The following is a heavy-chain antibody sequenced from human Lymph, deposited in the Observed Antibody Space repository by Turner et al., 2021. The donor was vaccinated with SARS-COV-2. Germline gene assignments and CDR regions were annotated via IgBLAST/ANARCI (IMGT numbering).Heavy chain of an antibody. D-gene: IGHD3-16*01. CDR1: GFTFSNYA. V-gene: IGHV3-23*01. CDR2: ISGSGART. CDR3: AKSPLGEDYFDY. J-gene: IGHJ4*02. Sequence: EVQLLESGGDLVQPGGSLRLSCAASGFTFSNYAMSWVRQAPGKGLEWVSDISGSGARTYYADSVKGRFTISRDKSKNTLFLQMNSLRADDTAIYYCAKSPLGEDYFDYWGQGTLVTVSS.